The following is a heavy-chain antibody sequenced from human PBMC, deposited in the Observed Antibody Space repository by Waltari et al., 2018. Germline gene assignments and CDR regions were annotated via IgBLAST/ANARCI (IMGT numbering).Heavy chain of an antibody. V-gene: IGHV3-7*01. CDR3: ARDPARRADY. CDR2: IKPDGSQT. J-gene: IGHJ4*02. Sequence: EVQLVESGGGLVQPGGSLRLPCVASGFTLRKYWMHWVSQAPGKGLEWVANIKPDGSQTDYVDSVKGRFAISRDNARNSLYLQMNSLRADDTAIYYCARDPARRADYWGQGTLVTVSS. CDR1: GFTLRKYW.